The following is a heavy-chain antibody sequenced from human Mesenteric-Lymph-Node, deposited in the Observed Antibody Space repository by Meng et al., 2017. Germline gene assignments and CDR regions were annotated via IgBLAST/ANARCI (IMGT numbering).Heavy chain of an antibody. CDR3: ASIGNFGLWFDP. J-gene: IGHJ5*02. D-gene: IGHD3-10*01. CDR1: GGSISSYY. Sequence: SETLSLTCTVSGGSISSYYWSWIRQPPGKGLEWIGYIYYSGSTNYSPSLKSRVTISVDTSKNQFSLKLSSVTAADTAVYYCASIGNFGLWFDPWGQGTLVTVSS. CDR2: IYYSGST. V-gene: IGHV4-59*01.